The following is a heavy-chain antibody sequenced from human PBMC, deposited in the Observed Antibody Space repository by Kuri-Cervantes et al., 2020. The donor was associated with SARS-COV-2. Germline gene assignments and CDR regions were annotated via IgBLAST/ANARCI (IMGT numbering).Heavy chain of an antibody. V-gene: IGHV1-18*04. CDR3: ARERASGWAGDFDY. D-gene: IGHD1-26*01. CDR1: GYIFNSFG. Sequence: ASVKVSCKASGYIFNSFGITWVRQAPGQGLEWMGWISTYNGDTEYAQKFQGRVTMTTDTLRTTAFMELRSLRSDDTAVYYCARERASGWAGDFDYWGQGTLVTVSS. J-gene: IGHJ4*02. CDR2: ISTYNGDT.